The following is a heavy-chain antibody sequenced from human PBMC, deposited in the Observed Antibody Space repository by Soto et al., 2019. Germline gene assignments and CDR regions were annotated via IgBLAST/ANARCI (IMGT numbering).Heavy chain of an antibody. CDR3: ARGRTCGGSCYSSQLDY. Sequence: SVKVSCKASGGTFSSYAISWVRQAPGQGLEWMGGIIPIFGTANYAQKFQGRVTITADESTSTAYMELSSLRSEDTAVYYCARGRTCGGSCYSSQLDYWGQGTLVTVSS. D-gene: IGHD2-15*01. J-gene: IGHJ4*02. CDR1: GGTFSSYA. V-gene: IGHV1-69*13. CDR2: IIPIFGTA.